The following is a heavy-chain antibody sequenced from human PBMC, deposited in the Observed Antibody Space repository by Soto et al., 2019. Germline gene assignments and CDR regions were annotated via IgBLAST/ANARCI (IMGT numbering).Heavy chain of an antibody. V-gene: IGHV1-69*01. Sequence: QVQLVQSGAEVKKPGSSVKVSCKASGGTFSSFTISWVRQAPGQGLEWMGGIIPIYGTANYAQKFQGRVTNTADASTRTAYMELSSLRSEDTAVYYCAKDRRADWESYYYYAMDVWGQGTTVTVSS. CDR3: AKDRRADWESYYYYAMDV. CDR1: GGTFSSFT. D-gene: IGHD1-26*01. CDR2: IIPIYGTA. J-gene: IGHJ6*02.